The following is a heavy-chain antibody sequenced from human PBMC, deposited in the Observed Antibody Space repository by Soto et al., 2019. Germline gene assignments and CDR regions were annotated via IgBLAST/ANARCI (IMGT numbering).Heavy chain of an antibody. CDR1: GYTFPSYD. CDR2: MNPNTGNT. V-gene: IGHV1-8*01. Sequence: QVQLVQSGAEVKEPGASVKVSCKASGYTFPSYDINWVRQATGQGLEWMGWMNPNTGNTGYAQKFQGRVTMTRNTSISTAYMELTSLRSEDTAVYYCAREPYGTSAWFDPWGQGTLVTVSS. J-gene: IGHJ5*02. CDR3: AREPYGTSAWFDP. D-gene: IGHD3-10*01.